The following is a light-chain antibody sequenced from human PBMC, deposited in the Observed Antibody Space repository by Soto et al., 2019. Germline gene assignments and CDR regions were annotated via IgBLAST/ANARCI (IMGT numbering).Light chain of an antibody. V-gene: IGKV3-15*01. J-gene: IGKJ1*01. CDR2: GAS. Sequence: EIVLTHSPDTLSLSPWEIATLSCRASQSVGSNYLAWYQQKPGQAPRLLIYGASTRATGIPARFSGSGSGTEFTLTISSLQPEDFAVYYCQQYNNWPRRTFGQGTKV. CDR3: QQYNNWPRRT. CDR1: QSVGSN.